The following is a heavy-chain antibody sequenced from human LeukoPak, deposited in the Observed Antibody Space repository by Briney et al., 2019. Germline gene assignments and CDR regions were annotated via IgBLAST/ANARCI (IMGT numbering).Heavy chain of an antibody. V-gene: IGHV3-23*01. Sequence: ETLSLTCTVSGGSISSSSYYWGWIRQAPGKGLEWVSAISGSGGSTYYADSVRGRFTISRDNSKNTLYLQMNSLRAEDTAVYYCAKDSGSSGYKPRYNWFDPWGQGTLVTVSS. CDR1: GGSISSSSYY. J-gene: IGHJ5*02. D-gene: IGHD3-22*01. CDR3: AKDSGSSGYKPRYNWFDP. CDR2: ISGSGGST.